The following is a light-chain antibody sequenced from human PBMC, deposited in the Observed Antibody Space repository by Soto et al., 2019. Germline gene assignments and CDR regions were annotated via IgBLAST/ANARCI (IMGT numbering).Light chain of an antibody. CDR3: QQRSNWPPG. Sequence: EIVLTQSPATLSLSPGERATLSCRASQSVSSYLAWYQQKPGQAPRLLIYDASNRGTGIPARFSGSGSGTDFTLTISSLEPEDFAVYYCQQRSNWPPGFGGGTKVEIK. CDR1: QSVSSY. J-gene: IGKJ4*01. CDR2: DAS. V-gene: IGKV3-11*01.